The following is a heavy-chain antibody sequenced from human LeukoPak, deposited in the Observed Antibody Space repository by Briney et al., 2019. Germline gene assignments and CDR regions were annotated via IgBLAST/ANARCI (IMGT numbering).Heavy chain of an antibody. D-gene: IGHD6-19*01. CDR3: ARNSGRSVAATPDFAY. CDR2: IYYSGST. J-gene: IGHJ4*02. V-gene: IGHV4-59*08. Sequence: SETLSLTCTVSGGSISSYYWSWIRQPPGKGLEWIGYIYYSGSTNYNPSLKSRVTISVGTSKIQFSLKLSSVTAADTAVYYCARNSGRSVAATPDFAYWGQGTLVTVSS. CDR1: GGSISSYY.